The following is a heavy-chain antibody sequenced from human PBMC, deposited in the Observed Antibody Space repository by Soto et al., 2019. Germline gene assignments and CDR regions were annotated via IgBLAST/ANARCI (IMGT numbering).Heavy chain of an antibody. CDR3: ARGGYDFWSGYRFDP. J-gene: IGHJ5*02. D-gene: IGHD3-3*01. CDR1: HGSISIYY. CDR2: IYYSGST. V-gene: IGHV4-59*01. Sequence: SETLSLTYTVSHGSISIYYWSWIRQPPGKGLEWIGYIYYSGSTNYNPSLNSRVTISVDTSKNQFSLKLSSVTAADTAVYYCARGGYDFWSGYRFDPWGQGTLVTVSS.